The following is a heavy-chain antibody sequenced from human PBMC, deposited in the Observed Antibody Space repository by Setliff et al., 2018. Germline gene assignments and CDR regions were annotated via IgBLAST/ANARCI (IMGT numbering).Heavy chain of an antibody. CDR2: IIPIFGTA. CDR3: ARGRHPPWSGYPYYYMDV. J-gene: IGHJ6*03. CDR1: GGTFSSYA. V-gene: IGHV1-69*06. D-gene: IGHD3-3*01. Sequence: GPQVKVSCKASGGTFSSYAISWVRQAPGQGLEWMGRIIPIFGTANYAQKFQGRVTITADKSTSTAYMELSSLRSEDTAVYYCARGRHPPWSGYPYYYMDVWGKGTTVTVSS.